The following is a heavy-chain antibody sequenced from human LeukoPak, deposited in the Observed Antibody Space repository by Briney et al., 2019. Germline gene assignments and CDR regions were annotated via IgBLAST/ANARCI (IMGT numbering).Heavy chain of an antibody. Sequence: SETLSLTCAVYGGSFSGYYWSWLRQPPGKGLEWIGEINHSGSTNYNPSLKSLVIISVDTSKNQFSLKVTSVTAADTAVYYCARGELQYSSGRYAVRVLDYWGQGTLVTVSS. J-gene: IGHJ4*02. CDR2: INHSGST. D-gene: IGHD6-19*01. V-gene: IGHV4-34*01. CDR3: ARGELQYSSGRYAVRVLDY. CDR1: GGSFSGYY.